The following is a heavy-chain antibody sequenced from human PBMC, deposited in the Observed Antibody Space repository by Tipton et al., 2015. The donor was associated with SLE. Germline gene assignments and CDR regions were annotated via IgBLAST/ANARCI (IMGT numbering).Heavy chain of an antibody. CDR2: FNHSGST. CDR3: ARGGEYGSSWYPRYYYYMDV. V-gene: IGHV4-34*01. D-gene: IGHD6-13*01. Sequence: TLSLTCAVYGGSFSGYYWSWIRQPPGKGLEWIGEFNHSGSTNYNPSLKSRVTISVDTSKSQFSLKLSSVTAADTAVYYCARGGEYGSSWYPRYYYYMDVWGKGTTVTVSS. J-gene: IGHJ6*03. CDR1: GGSFSGYY.